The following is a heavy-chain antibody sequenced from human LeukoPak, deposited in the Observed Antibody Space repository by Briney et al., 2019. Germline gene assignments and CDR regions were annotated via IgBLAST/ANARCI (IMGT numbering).Heavy chain of an antibody. CDR1: GYTFITYD. V-gene: IGHV1-18*01. D-gene: IGHD2-21*02. CDR3: AREYCGGDCYRAFDI. CDR2: ISAYNGNT. Sequence: ASVKVSCKTSGYTFITYDINWVRQAAGQGLEWMGWISAYNGNTNYAQKLQGRVTMTTDTSTSTAYMELRSLRSDDTAVYYCAREYCGGDCYRAFDIWGQGTMVTVSS. J-gene: IGHJ3*02.